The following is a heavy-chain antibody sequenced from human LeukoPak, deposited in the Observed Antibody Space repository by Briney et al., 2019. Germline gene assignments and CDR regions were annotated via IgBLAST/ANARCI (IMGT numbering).Heavy chain of an antibody. CDR1: GGSISSYY. Sequence: SETLFLTCTVSGGSISSYYWNWIRQPPGKGLEWIGCIYSSGTTNNPSLKSRVTISGDKSKNQFSLKLSSVTAADTAVYYCARGGRISAGGIYYFDYWGQGTLVTVSS. CDR2: IYSSGTT. CDR3: ARGGRISAGGIYYFDY. V-gene: IGHV4-59*01. D-gene: IGHD1-14*01. J-gene: IGHJ4*02.